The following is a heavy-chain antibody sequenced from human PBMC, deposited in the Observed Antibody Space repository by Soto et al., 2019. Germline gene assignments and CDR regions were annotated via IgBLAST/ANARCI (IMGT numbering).Heavy chain of an antibody. CDR1: GYTFTGYY. Sequence: ASVKVSCKASGYTFTGYYMHWVRQAPGQGLEWMGWINPNSGGTNYAQKFQGWVTMTRDTSISTAYMELSRLRSDDTAVYYCARDRGAYTVTTFFDYWGQGTLVTVSS. CDR3: ARDRGAYTVTTFFDY. V-gene: IGHV1-2*04. D-gene: IGHD4-17*01. CDR2: INPNSGGT. J-gene: IGHJ4*02.